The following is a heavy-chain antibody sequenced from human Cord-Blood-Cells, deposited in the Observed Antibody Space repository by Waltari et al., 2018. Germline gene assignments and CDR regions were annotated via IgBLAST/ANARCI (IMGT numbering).Heavy chain of an antibody. CDR2: INHRGST. D-gene: IGHD3-10*01. V-gene: IGHV4-34*01. J-gene: IGHJ3*02. CDR1: GGSFSGYY. CDR3: ASAMVRGVGHAFDI. Sequence: VQLQQWGAGLLKPSETLSLTCAVYGGSFSGYYWSRIRQPPGKGLEWIGEINHRGSTNYNPSLKSRVTISVDTSKNQFSLKLSSVTAADTAVYYCASAMVRGVGHAFDIWGQGTMVTVSS.